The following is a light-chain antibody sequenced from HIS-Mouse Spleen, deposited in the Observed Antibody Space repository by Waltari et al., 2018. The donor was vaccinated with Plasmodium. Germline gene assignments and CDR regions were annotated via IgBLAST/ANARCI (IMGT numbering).Light chain of an antibody. V-gene: IGLV3-1*01. CDR1: KLGDKY. CDR2: QDS. Sequence: SYELTQPPSVSVSPGQTASITCSGDKLGDKYACWYQQTPGQSPVLVIYQDSKRPSGIPERFSGSNPGNTATLTISGTQAMDEADYYCQAWDSSTVVFGGGTKLTVL. CDR3: QAWDSSTVV. J-gene: IGLJ2*01.